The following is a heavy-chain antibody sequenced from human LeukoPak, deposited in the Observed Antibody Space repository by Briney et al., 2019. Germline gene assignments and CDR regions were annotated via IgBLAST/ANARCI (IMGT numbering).Heavy chain of an antibody. D-gene: IGHD3-16*01. CDR1: GFTFSSYG. J-gene: IGHJ5*02. CDR2: ISYDGSNK. Sequence: GRSLRLSCAASGFTFSSYGMHWVRQAPGKGLEWVAVISYDGSNKYYADSVKGRFTISRDKSKNTLYLQMNSLRAEDTAVYYCARSSLKLWTYDSWGQGTLVTVSS. V-gene: IGHV3-30*03. CDR3: ARSSLKLWTYDS.